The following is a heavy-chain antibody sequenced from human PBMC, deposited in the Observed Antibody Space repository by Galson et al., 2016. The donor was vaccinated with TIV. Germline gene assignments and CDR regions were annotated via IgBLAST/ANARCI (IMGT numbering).Heavy chain of an antibody. D-gene: IGHD3-22*01. CDR1: GFTFSAYW. V-gene: IGHV3-7*03. J-gene: IGHJ4*02. CDR3: AKRRVQFDNSGYYGPDY. Sequence: RLSCAASGFTFSAYWMSWLRQAPGKGLQWVANIKQDGIVTYYEDSVKGRFTVSRDNSRSTLYLQLNSPKVADTAVYYCAKRRVQFDNSGYYGPDYWGQGTLVVVSS. CDR2: IKQDGIVT.